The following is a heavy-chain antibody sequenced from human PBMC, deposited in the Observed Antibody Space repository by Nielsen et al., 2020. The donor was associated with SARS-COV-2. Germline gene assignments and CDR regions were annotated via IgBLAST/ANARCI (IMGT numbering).Heavy chain of an antibody. CDR1: GFTFNIYA. Sequence: GESLKISCAASGFTFNIYAMAWVRRAPGRGLQWVTGVSASGGSTYYTDSVKGRFSISRDNSKNTLFLQMHSLRVEDTALHYCAKDGVVRGDALDLWGQGTMVTVSS. CDR2: VSASGGST. V-gene: IGHV3-23*01. D-gene: IGHD3-10*01. J-gene: IGHJ3*01. CDR3: AKDGVVRGDALDL.